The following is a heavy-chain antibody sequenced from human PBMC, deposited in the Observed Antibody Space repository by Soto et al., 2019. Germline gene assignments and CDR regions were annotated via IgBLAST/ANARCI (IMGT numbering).Heavy chain of an antibody. CDR2: ISGSGDST. D-gene: IGHD3-10*01. J-gene: IGHJ4*02. Sequence: EVQLLESGGGLVQPGGSLRLSCAASGFTFSSYAMNWVRQAPGKGLEWVAVISGSGDSTYYADSVKGRFTISRDNSKNTLYLQMNSLRAEDTAVYYCAKRAYGSDFDYWGQGTLVTVSS. CDR1: GFTFSSYA. CDR3: AKRAYGSDFDY. V-gene: IGHV3-23*01.